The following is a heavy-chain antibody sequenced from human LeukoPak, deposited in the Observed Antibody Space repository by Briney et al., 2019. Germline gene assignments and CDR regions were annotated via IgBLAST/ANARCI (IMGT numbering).Heavy chain of an antibody. CDR2: ISDSGGST. V-gene: IGHV3-23*01. J-gene: IGHJ6*03. CDR1: GFTFSSYG. D-gene: IGHD3-10*01. Sequence: GGSLRLSCAASGFTFSSYGMSWVRQAPGKGLEWVSGISDSGGSTYYADSVKGRFTISRDNSKNTLYLQMNSLRAEDTAVYYCAKDCTYYYGSGSYYNSWRRWSSYYYYYMDVWGKGTTVTTSS. CDR3: AKDCTYYYGSGSYYNSWRRWSSYYYYYMDV.